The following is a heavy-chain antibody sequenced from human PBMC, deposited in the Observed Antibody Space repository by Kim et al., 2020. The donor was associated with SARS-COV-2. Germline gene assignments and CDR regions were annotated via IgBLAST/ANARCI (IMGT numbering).Heavy chain of an antibody. J-gene: IGHJ5*02. CDR3: ARGRLFRGGSWFDP. D-gene: IGHD1-26*01. Sequence: NPSLKSRVTISVDTSKNQFSLKLSSVTAADTAVYYCARGRLFRGGSWFDPWGQGTLVTVSS. V-gene: IGHV4-34*01.